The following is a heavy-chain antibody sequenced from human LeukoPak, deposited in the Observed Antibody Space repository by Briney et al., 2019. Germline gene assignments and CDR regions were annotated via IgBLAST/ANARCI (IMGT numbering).Heavy chain of an antibody. J-gene: IGHJ3*02. Sequence: SETLSLTCTVSGGSISTYYWSWIRQPPGKGLEWIGYISYSGSTDYNPSLKSRVTMSVDTSINQFSLKLSSVTAADTAVYYCARLRLRYDSNGYSTSYEAVDIWGQGTVVTVSS. CDR3: ARLRLRYDSNGYSTSYEAVDI. V-gene: IGHV4-59*08. CDR2: ISYSGST. D-gene: IGHD3-22*01. CDR1: GGSISTYY.